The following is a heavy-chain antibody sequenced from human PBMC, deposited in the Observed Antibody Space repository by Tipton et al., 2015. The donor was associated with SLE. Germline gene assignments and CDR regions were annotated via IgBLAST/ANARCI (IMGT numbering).Heavy chain of an antibody. CDR3: ARDQLYNCPDY. D-gene: IGHD3-10*01. Sequence: GSLRLSCAASGFTFSSHWMHWVRQDPGRGLEWVARINTDGTITGYADSVRGRFTISRDNAKNTLNLQMNSLRVEDTAVYYCARDQLYNCPDYWGQGILVTVSP. J-gene: IGHJ4*02. V-gene: IGHV3-74*01. CDR1: GFTFSSHW. CDR2: INTDGTIT.